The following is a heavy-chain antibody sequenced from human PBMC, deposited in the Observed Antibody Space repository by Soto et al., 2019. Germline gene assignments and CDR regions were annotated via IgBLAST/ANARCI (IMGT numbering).Heavy chain of an antibody. V-gene: IGHV3-11*01. Sequence: GGSLRLSCVASGFAFSDYYMSWIRQAPGKGLEWVSYISSSGSTIYYADSVKGRFTISRDNAKNSLYLQMNSLRAEDTAVYYCARDSSSWIFDYWGQGTLVTVSS. D-gene: IGHD6-13*01. CDR1: GFAFSDYY. CDR3: ARDSSSWIFDY. J-gene: IGHJ4*02. CDR2: ISSSGSTI.